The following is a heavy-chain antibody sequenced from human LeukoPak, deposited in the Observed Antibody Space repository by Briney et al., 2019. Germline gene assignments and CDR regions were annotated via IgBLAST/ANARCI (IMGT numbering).Heavy chain of an antibody. J-gene: IGHJ4*02. V-gene: IGHV3-23*01. CDR2: ISGSGGST. Sequence: GGSLRLSCAASGFTFSSYAMSWVRQAPGKGLEWVSAISGSGGSTYYADSVKGRFTISRDNSKNTLYLQMNSLRAEDTAAYYCAKSWDTSSYYQYYFDYWGQGTLVTVSS. D-gene: IGHD3-22*01. CDR1: GFTFSSYA. CDR3: AKSWDTSSYYQYYFDY.